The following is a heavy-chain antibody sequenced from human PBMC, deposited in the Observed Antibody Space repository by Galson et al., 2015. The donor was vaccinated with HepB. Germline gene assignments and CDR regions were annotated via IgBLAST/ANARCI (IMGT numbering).Heavy chain of an antibody. CDR2: FDPEDGET. V-gene: IGHV1-24*01. J-gene: IGHJ5*02. D-gene: IGHD2-8*01. CDR3: ATGLRYCTNGVCYSPSHWFDP. Sequence: SVKVSCKVSGYTLTELSMHWVRQAPGKELEWMGGFDPEDGETIYAQKFQGRVTMTEDTSTDTAYMELSSLRSEDTAVYYCATGLRYCTNGVCYSPSHWFDPWGQGTLVTVSS. CDR1: GYTLTELS.